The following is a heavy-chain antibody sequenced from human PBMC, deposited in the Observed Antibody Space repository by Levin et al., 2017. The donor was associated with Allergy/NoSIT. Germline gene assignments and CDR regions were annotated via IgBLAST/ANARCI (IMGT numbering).Heavy chain of an antibody. CDR2: IFVSGTT. V-gene: IGHV4-61*01. J-gene: IGHJ4*02. CDR3: VREGAAKFDT. Sequence: SCTVSGGSVNSARYYWSWIRQPPGKGLEWIGYIFVSGTTKYNPSLKSRLTVSLDTSKNQFSLKLTSVTAADTAVYFCVREGAAKFDTWGQGRLVTVSS. CDR1: GGSVNSARYY. D-gene: IGHD6-25*01.